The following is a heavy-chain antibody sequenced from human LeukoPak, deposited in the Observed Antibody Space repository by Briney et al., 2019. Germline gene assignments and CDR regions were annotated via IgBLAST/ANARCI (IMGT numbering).Heavy chain of an antibody. D-gene: IGHD3-16*01. J-gene: IGHJ5*02. V-gene: IGHV4-34*01. CDR3: ARGFLGAFDP. CDR2: INHSGST. Sequence: SETLSLTCAVYGVSFSGYYWSWIRQPPGKGLEWIGEINHSGSTNYNPSLKSRVTISVDTSKNQFSLKLSSVTAADTAVYYCARGFLGAFDPWGQGTLVTVSS. CDR1: GVSFSGYY.